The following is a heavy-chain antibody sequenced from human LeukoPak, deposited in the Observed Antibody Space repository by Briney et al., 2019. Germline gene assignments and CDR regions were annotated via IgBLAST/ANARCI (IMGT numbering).Heavy chain of an antibody. J-gene: IGHJ4*02. CDR2: INPNSGGT. V-gene: IGHV1-2*06. CDR1: GYTFTGYY. CDR3: ARQLPHGYNFYY. Sequence: ASVKVSCKASGYTFTGYYMHWVRQAPGQGLEWMGRINPNSGGTNYAQKFQGRVTMTRDTSISTACMELSRLRSDDTAVYYCARQLPHGYNFYYWGQGTLVTVSS. D-gene: IGHD5-24*01.